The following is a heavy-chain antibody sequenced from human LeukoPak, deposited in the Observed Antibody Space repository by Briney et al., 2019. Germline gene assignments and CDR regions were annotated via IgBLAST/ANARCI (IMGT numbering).Heavy chain of an antibody. V-gene: IGHV4-4*02. Sequence: SGTLSLTCAVSGGSISSSTWWSWVRQPPGKGLECIGEIYHSGTTNYNPSLKSRVTISVDNTKNQFSLKLRSVTTADTAVYYCARTYVLSAGLDPWGQGTVVTVSS. J-gene: IGHJ5*02. CDR3: ARTYVLSAGLDP. CDR2: IYHSGTT. CDR1: GGSISSSTW. D-gene: IGHD3-16*01.